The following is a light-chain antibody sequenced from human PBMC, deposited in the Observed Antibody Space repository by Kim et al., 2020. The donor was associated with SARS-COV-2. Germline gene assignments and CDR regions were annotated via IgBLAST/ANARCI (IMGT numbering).Light chain of an antibody. CDR1: SLKTSY. CDR2: DKN. J-gene: IGLJ2*01. CDR3: NSRDTTGYHVI. Sequence: SSELTQDPAVSVALGQTVTITCRGDSLKTSYAGWSQQKAGKVPVLVIYDKNSRPSGVPDRFSGSSSGNTASLTITGAQAEDEAEYYCNSRDTTGYHVIFGGGTQLTVL. V-gene: IGLV3-19*01.